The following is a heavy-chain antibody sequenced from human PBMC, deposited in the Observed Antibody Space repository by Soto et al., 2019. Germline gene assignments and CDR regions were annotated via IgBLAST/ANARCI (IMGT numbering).Heavy chain of an antibody. J-gene: IGHJ4*02. D-gene: IGHD3-22*01. Sequence: SAKVSFKASCYTFTSYGISWVRQAPGQGLEWVGWISAHNGDTRYAQNLQGRITMTTDTFTNTAYMELTSLTSDDTAVYYCARDWSRYYDSSGLMWFYWGQGTLVTVSS. CDR2: ISAHNGDT. CDR3: ARDWSRYYDSSGLMWFY. CDR1: CYTFTSYG. V-gene: IGHV1-18*01.